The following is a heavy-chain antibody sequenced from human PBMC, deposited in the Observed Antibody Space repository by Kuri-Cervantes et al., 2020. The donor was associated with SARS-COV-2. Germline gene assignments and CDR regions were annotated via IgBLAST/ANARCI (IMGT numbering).Heavy chain of an antibody. V-gene: IGHV3-30*02. CDR2: IRYDGSNK. J-gene: IGHJ6*02. CDR1: GFTFSSYG. Sequence: GGSLRPSCAASGFTFSSYGMHWVRQAPGKGLEWVAFIRYDGSNKYYADSVKGRFTISRDNSKNTLYLQMNSLRAEDTAVYYCARAEGEGNYYYYYGMGVWGQGTTVTVSS. CDR3: ARAEGEGNYYYYYGMGV.